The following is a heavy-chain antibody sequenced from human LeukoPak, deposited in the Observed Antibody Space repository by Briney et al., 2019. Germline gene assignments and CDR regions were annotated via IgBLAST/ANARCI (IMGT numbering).Heavy chain of an antibody. CDR3: ARLGSSSWYDY. V-gene: IGHV1-8*03. CDR1: GYTFTSYD. CDR2: MNPNSGNT. J-gene: IGHJ4*02. Sequence: ASVKFSCKASGYTFTSYDINWVRQATGQGLEWMGWMNPNSGNTGYAQKFQGRVTITRNTSISTSYMELSSLRSEDTAVYYCARLGSSSWYDYWGQGTLVTVSS. D-gene: IGHD6-13*01.